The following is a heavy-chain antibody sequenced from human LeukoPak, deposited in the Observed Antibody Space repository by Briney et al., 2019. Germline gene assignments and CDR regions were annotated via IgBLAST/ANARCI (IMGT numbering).Heavy chain of an antibody. V-gene: IGHV3-23*01. CDR1: GFTFSRHA. CDR2: TCLNSVHT. D-gene: IGHD3-10*01. CDR3: ARGDDIGKHPTRALYFDN. Sequence: GGSLRLSCAASGFTFSRHALNWVRQAPGKGLEWVSTTCLNSVHTLCADSVQGRFTVTRDNSKNTLDLQMDNLRVDDTAVYYCARGDDIGKHPTRALYFDNWGQGTLVTVSS. J-gene: IGHJ4*02.